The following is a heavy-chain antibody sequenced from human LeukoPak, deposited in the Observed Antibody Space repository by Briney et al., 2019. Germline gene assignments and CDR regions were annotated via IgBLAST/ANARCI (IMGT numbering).Heavy chain of an antibody. CDR3: ASEGDYYGNRRFDP. V-gene: IGHV4-30-4*01. Sequence: SETLSLTCTVSRGSIGSGEFHWSWIRQPPGKGLEWIGNTYYSGSTYYNPSLNSRVTISVDTSKNQFSLRLSSVTAADTAVYYCASEGDYYGNRRFDPWGQGILVTVSS. J-gene: IGHJ5*02. CDR2: TYYSGST. CDR1: RGSIGSGEFH. D-gene: IGHD3-10*01.